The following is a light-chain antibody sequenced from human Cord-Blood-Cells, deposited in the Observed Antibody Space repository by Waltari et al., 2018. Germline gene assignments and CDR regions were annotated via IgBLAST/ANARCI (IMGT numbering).Light chain of an antibody. CDR2: DVS. CDR1: SSDAGGYHY. V-gene: IGLV2-14*01. CDR3: SSYTSSSTLVV. J-gene: IGLJ2*01. Sequence: QSALTQPASVSGFSGQSITIPCTGTSSDAGGYHYVSWYQQHPGKAPKLMIYDVSNRPSGVANRFSGSKSGNTASLTISGLQAEDEADYYCSSYTSSSTLVVFGGGTKLTVL.